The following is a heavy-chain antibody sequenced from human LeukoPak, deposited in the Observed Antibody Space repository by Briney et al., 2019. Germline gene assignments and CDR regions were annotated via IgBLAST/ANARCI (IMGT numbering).Heavy chain of an antibody. CDR2: IYYSGST. CDR3: ARRRGHSDFDY. J-gene: IGHJ4*02. V-gene: IGHV4-39*01. Sequence: SETLSLTCTVSGGSISSSSYYWGWIRQPPGKGLEWIGSIYYSGSTYYNPSLKSRVTISVDTSKNQFSLKLSSVTAADTAVYYCARRRGHSDFDYWGQGTLVTVSS. D-gene: IGHD3-10*01. CDR1: GGSISSSSYY.